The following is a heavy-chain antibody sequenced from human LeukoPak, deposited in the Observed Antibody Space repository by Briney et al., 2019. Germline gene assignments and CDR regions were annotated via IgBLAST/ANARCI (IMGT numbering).Heavy chain of an antibody. V-gene: IGHV6-1*01. CDR1: GDSISSYY. CDR2: TYYRSKWYN. CDR3: ARVQYYYDSSGYYYGGAGYYYYYGMDV. D-gene: IGHD3-22*01. J-gene: IGHJ6*02. Sequence: PSETLSLTCTVSGDSISSYYWNWIRQSPSRGLEWLGRTYYRSKWYNDYAVSVKSRITINPDTSKNQFSLQLNSVTPEDTAVYYCARVQYYYDSSGYYYGGAGYYYYYGMDVWGQGTTVTVSS.